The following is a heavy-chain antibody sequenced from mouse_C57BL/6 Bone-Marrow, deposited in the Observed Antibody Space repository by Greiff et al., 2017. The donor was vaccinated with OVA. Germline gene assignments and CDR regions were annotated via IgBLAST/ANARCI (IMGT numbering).Heavy chain of an antibody. CDR1: GFSLSTFGMG. CDR3: ARFLTGTNYYAMDY. D-gene: IGHD4-1*01. J-gene: IGHJ4*01. Sequence: QVTLKECGPGILQPSQTLSLTCSFSGFSLSTFGMGVGWIRQPSGKGLEWLAHIWWDDDKYYNPALKSRLTISKDTSKNQVFLKIANVDTADTATYYCARFLTGTNYYAMDYWGQGTSVTVSS. V-gene: IGHV8-8*01. CDR2: IWWDDDK.